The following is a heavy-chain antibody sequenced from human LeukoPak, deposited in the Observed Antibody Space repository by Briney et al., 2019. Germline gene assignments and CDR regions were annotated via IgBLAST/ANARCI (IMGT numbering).Heavy chain of an antibody. CDR2: IIPIFGTA. Sequence: PVKVSCKASGGTFSSYAISWVRQAPGQGLEWMGGIIPIFGTANYAQKLQGRVTMTTDTSTSTAYMELRSLRSDDTAVYYCARVTNNWFDPWGQGTLVTVSS. CDR1: GGTFSSYA. V-gene: IGHV1-69*05. CDR3: ARVTNNWFDP. J-gene: IGHJ5*02. D-gene: IGHD2-2*01.